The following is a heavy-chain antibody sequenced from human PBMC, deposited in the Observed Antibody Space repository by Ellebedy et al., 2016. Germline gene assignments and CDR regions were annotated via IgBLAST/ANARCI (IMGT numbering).Heavy chain of an antibody. CDR3: ARDAGRSGLPF. J-gene: IGHJ4*02. CDR2: IYYSGST. CDR1: GGSISSSSYY. V-gene: IGHV4-39*07. Sequence: SETLSLTXTVSGGSISSSSYYWGWIRQPPGKGLEWIGSIYYSGSTYYNPSLKSRVTISVDTSKNQFSLKLSSVTAADTAVYYCARDAGRSGLPFWGQGTLVTVSS. D-gene: IGHD3-10*01.